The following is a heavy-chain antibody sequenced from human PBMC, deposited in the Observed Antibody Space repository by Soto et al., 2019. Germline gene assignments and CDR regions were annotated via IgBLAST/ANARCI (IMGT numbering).Heavy chain of an antibody. V-gene: IGHV4-34*01. Sequence: SETLSLTCAVYGGSFSGYYWSWIRQPPGKGLEWIGEINHSGSTNYNPSLKSRVTISVDTSKNQFSLKLSSVTAADTAVYYCARGLGRYYDFWSGQRGAYFDYWGQGTPVTVSS. D-gene: IGHD3-3*01. CDR1: GGSFSGYY. J-gene: IGHJ4*02. CDR2: INHSGST. CDR3: ARGLGRYYDFWSGQRGAYFDY.